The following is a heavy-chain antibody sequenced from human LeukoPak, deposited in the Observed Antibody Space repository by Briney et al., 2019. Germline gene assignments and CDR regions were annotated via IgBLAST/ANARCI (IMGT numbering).Heavy chain of an antibody. J-gene: IGHJ6*02. V-gene: IGHV4-59*01. CDR2: IYYSGST. CDR1: GGSISSYY. Sequence: SETLSLTCTVFGGSISSYYWSWIRQPPGKGLEWIGYIYYSGSTNYNPSLKSRVTISVDTSKNQFSLKLSSVTAADTAVYYCARAPSYCSSTSCFLPKIYYYYGMDVWGQGTTVTVSS. CDR3: ARAPSYCSSTSCFLPKIYYYYGMDV. D-gene: IGHD2-2*01.